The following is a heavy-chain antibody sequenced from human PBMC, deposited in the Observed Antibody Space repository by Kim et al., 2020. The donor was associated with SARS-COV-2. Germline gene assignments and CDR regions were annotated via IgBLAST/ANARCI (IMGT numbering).Heavy chain of an antibody. CDR3: ARGTREWLTYYYYYYMAV. Sequence: SETLSLTCAVYGGSFSGYYWSWIRQPPGKGLEWIGEINHSGSTNYNPSLKSRVTISVDTSKNQFSLKLSSVTAADTAVYYCARGTREWLTYYYYYYMAVWGKGTTLTVSS. J-gene: IGHJ6*03. CDR2: INHSGST. D-gene: IGHD3-3*01. V-gene: IGHV4-34*01. CDR1: GGSFSGYY.